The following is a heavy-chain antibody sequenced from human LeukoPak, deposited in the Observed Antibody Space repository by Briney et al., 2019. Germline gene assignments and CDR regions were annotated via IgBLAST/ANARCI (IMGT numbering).Heavy chain of an antibody. Sequence: HPGTALLLCCGAPRFPLRYYPMPSVPQATAKGVEREELISKDGKKKYHVDSGKGRLTTTRDNTKNTLNLQMNSLRPEDTAVYYCARSHLSGDGGNYYFDYWGQGTLVTVSS. V-gene: IGHV3-30*01. CDR1: RFPLRYYP. CDR2: ISKDGKKK. D-gene: IGHD2-21*01. J-gene: IGHJ4*02. CDR3: ARSHLSGDGGNYYFDY.